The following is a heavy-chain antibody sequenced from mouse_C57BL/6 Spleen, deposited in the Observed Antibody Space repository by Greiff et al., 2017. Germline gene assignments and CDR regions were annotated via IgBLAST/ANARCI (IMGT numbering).Heavy chain of an antibody. J-gene: IGHJ3*01. CDR1: GYTFTDYE. V-gene: IGHV1-15*01. CDR2: IDPETGGT. CDR3: TRPYYSNYDWFAY. Sequence: VQLQQSGAELVRPGASVTLSCKASGYTFTDYEMHWVKQTPVHGLEWIGAIDPETGGTAYNQKFKGKAILTADKSPSTAYMELRSLTSEDSAVYYCTRPYYSNYDWFAYWGQGTLVTVSA. D-gene: IGHD2-5*01.